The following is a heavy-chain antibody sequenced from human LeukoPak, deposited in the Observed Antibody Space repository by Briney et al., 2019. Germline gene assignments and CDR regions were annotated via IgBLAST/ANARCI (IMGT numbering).Heavy chain of an antibody. Sequence: GESLKISCKASGYRFTSYWIGWVRQMPGKGLEWMGIVYPADSDTKYSPSFQGQVTISADKSINTAYLQWSSLKASDTAMYYCARHGDTLTGDYWGQGTLVTVSS. CDR3: ARHGDTLTGDY. CDR2: VYPADSDT. CDR1: GYRFTSYW. V-gene: IGHV5-51*01. D-gene: IGHD1-14*01. J-gene: IGHJ4*02.